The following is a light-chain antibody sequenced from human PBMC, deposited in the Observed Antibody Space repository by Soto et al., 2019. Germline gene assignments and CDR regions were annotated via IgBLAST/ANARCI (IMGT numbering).Light chain of an antibody. V-gene: IGKV3-20*01. Sequence: EIVMTQSPATLSVSPGERATLSCSASQSVSNNYLAWYQQKPGQAPRPLIHGASSRATGIPDRLSGSGSGTDFTLTISRPEPEDFAVYYCQQYGSSGTFGQGTKVDIK. J-gene: IGKJ1*01. CDR3: QQYGSSGT. CDR2: GAS. CDR1: QSVSNNY.